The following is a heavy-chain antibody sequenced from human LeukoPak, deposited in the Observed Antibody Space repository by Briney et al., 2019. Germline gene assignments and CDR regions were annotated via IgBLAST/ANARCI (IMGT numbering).Heavy chain of an antibody. CDR3: ARDRSGSSWSDFDY. J-gene: IGHJ4*02. D-gene: IGHD6-13*01. Sequence: GGSLRLSCAASGFTFSSYSMNWVRQAPGKGLEWVSSISSSSSYIYYADSVKGRFTISRDNTKNSLYLQMNSLRAEDTAVYYCARDRSGSSWSDFDYWGQGTLVTVSS. CDR1: GFTFSSYS. V-gene: IGHV3-21*01. CDR2: ISSSSSYI.